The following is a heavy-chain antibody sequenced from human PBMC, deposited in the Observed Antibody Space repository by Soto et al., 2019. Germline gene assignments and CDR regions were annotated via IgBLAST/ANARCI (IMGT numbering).Heavy chain of an antibody. V-gene: IGHV3-23*01. Sequence: EVQLLESGGGLVQPGGSLRLSCAASGFTFSSYAMSWVRQAPGKGLEWVSAISGSGGSTYYADSVKGRFTISRDNSKNTLYLQMNSLRAEDTAVYYCAKPVYYGSGSYFFDYYYYGMDVWGQGTTVTVSS. CDR2: ISGSGGST. D-gene: IGHD3-10*01. J-gene: IGHJ6*02. CDR3: AKPVYYGSGSYFFDYYYYGMDV. CDR1: GFTFSSYA.